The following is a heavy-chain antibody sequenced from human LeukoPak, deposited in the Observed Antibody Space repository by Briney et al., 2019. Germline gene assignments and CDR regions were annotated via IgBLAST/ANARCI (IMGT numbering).Heavy chain of an antibody. CDR2: ISSSSSTK. D-gene: IGHD3-16*02. J-gene: IGHJ5*02. V-gene: IGHV3-48*01. CDR3: ARGPYDYVWGSYRYTENWFDP. Sequence: GGSLRLSCAASGFTFSSYSMNWVRQAPGKGLEWVSYISSSSSTKYYADSVKGRFTISRDNAKNSLYLQMNSLRAEDTAVYYCARGPYDYVWGSYRYTENWFDPWGQGTLVTVSS. CDR1: GFTFSSYS.